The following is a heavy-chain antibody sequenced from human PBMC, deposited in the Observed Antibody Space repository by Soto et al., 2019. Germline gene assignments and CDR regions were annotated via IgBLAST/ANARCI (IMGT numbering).Heavy chain of an antibody. CDR1: GFTFSSYA. CDR2: ISYDGSNK. CDR3: ARDLLAAPNRGWFDP. Sequence: GGSPRLSCAASGFTFSSYAMHWVRQAPGKGLEWVAVISYDGSNKYYADSVKGRFTISRDNSKNTLYLQMNSLRAEDTAVYYCARDLLAAPNRGWFDPWGQGTLVTVSS. V-gene: IGHV3-30-3*01. D-gene: IGHD6-6*01. J-gene: IGHJ5*02.